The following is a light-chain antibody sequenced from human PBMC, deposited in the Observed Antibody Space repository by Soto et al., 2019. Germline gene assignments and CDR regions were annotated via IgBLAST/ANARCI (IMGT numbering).Light chain of an antibody. CDR3: CSYVDKYTLV. CDR1: SSDVGRYGY. CDR2: DVT. V-gene: IGLV2-11*01. Sequence: QSALTQPRSVSGSPGQSVTISCTGTSSDVGRYGYVSWYHQRPGKAPKLILYDVTKWPSGVPDRFSGSKSGNTASLTISGLRAEDEGDYYCCSYVDKYTLVFGGGTKVTVL. J-gene: IGLJ2*01.